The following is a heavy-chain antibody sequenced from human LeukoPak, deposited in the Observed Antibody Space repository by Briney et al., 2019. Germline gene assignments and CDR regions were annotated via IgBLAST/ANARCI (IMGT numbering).Heavy chain of an antibody. D-gene: IGHD6-13*01. CDR2: MNPNSGNT. CDR1: GYTFTSYD. CDR3: AGGDRYSSSWYRGPIYYFDY. V-gene: IGHV1-8*01. Sequence: ASVKVSCKASGYTFTSYDINWVRQATGQGLEWMGWMNPNSGNTGYAQKFQGRVTMTRNTSISTAYMELSSLRSEDTAVYYCAGGDRYSSSWYRGPIYYFDYWGQGTLVTVSS. J-gene: IGHJ4*02.